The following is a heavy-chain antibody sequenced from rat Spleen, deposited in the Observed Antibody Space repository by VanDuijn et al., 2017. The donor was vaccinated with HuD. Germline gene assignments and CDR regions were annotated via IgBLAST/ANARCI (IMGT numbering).Heavy chain of an antibody. CDR1: GFTFSNYY. CDR2: ISTGGGNT. V-gene: IGHV5-25*01. D-gene: IGHD1-1*01. CDR3: ARRHYYSHYFDY. Sequence: EVQLVESGGGLVQPGRSLKLSCAASGFTFSNYYMAWVRQAPTKGLEWVAYISTGGGNTYYRDSVKGRFTISRDNAKSTLYLQMDSLRSEDTATYYCARRHYYSHYFDYWGQGVMVTVSS. J-gene: IGHJ2*01.